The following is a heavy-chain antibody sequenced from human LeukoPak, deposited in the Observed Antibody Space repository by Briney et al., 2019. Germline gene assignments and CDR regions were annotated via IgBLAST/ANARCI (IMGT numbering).Heavy chain of an antibody. CDR2: IYYSGST. D-gene: IGHD3-9*01. J-gene: IGHJ4*02. CDR1: GGSICSYY. V-gene: IGHV4-59*01. Sequence: PSETLSLTCTVSGGSICSYYWSWIRQPPGKGLEWIGYIYYSGSTNYNPSLKSRVTISVDTSKNQFSLKLSSVTAADTAVYYCARSTRVLTVDYWGQGTLVTVSS. CDR3: ARSTRVLTVDY.